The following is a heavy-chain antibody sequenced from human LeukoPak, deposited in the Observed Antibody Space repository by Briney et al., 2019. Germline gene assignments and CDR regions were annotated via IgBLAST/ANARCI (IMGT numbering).Heavy chain of an antibody. CDR2: FDPEDGDT. CDR3: ARRELLLGAFDI. Sequence: ASVKVSCKVSGYTLTELSMHWVRQPPGKGLEWMGGFDPEDGDTSYAQKFQGRVTMTRDMSTSTVYMELSSLRSEDTAVYYCARRELLLGAFDIWGQGTMVTVSS. V-gene: IGHV1-24*01. J-gene: IGHJ3*02. CDR1: GYTLTELS. D-gene: IGHD1-26*01.